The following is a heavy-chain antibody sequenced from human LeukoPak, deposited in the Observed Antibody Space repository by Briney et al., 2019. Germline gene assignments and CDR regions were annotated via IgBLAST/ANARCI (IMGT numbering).Heavy chain of an antibody. J-gene: IGHJ4*02. CDR2: IWYDGSNK. V-gene: IGHV3-33*06. D-gene: IGHD5-24*01. CDR1: GFTFSSYG. CDR3: AKDEMRMTLDY. Sequence: GGSLRHSCAASGFTFSSYGMHWVRQAPGKGLEWVAVIWYDGSNKYYADSVKGRFTISRDNSKNTLYLQMNSLRAEDTAVYYCAKDEMRMTLDYWGQGTLVTVSS.